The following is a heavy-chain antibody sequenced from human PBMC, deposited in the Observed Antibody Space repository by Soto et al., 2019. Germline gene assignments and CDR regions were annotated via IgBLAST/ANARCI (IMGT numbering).Heavy chain of an antibody. V-gene: IGHV4-59*01. CDR1: GGSISSYY. Sequence: SETLSLTCTVSGGSISSYYWSWIRQPPGKGLEWIGYIYYSGSTNYNPSLKSRVTISVDTSKNQFSLKLSSVTAADTAVYYCARAQGSWRAGYYFDYWDQGTLVTVSS. CDR3: ARAQGSWRAGYYFDY. J-gene: IGHJ4*02. D-gene: IGHD6-13*01. CDR2: IYYSGST.